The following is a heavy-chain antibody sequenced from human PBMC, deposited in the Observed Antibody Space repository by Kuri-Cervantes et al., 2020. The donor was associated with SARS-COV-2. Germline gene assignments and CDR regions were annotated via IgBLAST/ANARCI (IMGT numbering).Heavy chain of an antibody. CDR2: TYHRSKWYH. J-gene: IGHJ4*02. D-gene: IGHD1-1*01. V-gene: IGHV6-1*01. Sequence: SETLSLTCAISGDIVSSNSAGWNWITQSPSRGLEWLGRTYHRSKWYHDYAVSVKSRIIVNPDTSKNQFSLQLSSVTPEDTAVYYCARVTTGTLDYWGQGTLVTVSS. CDR1: GDIVSSNSAG. CDR3: ARVTTGTLDY.